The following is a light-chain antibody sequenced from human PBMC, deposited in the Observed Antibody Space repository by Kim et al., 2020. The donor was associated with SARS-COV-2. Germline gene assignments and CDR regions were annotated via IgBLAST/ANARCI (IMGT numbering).Light chain of an antibody. CDR1: SSPICHSV. J-gene: IGLJ1*01. Sequence: PGQTVTTAGYGSSSPICHSVVSGYQHVPGTAPTLVIYDNNQRPSVTPDRFSASKSGTSATLDITGLQTGDEADYYCGVWDKNLGFVFGSGTKVTVL. CDR3: GVWDKNLGFV. CDR2: DNN. V-gene: IGLV1-51*01.